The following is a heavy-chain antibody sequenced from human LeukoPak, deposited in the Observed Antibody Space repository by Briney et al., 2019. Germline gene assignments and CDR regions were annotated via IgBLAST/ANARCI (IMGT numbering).Heavy chain of an antibody. J-gene: IGHJ4*02. Sequence: GASVKVSCKASGGTFSSYAISWVRQAPGQGLEWMGWMNPNSGNTGYAQKFQGRVTITRNTSISTAYMELSSLRSEDTAVYYCARDSARSGSSFDYWGQGTLVTVSS. CDR2: MNPNSGNT. CDR3: ARDSARSGSSFDY. V-gene: IGHV1-8*03. D-gene: IGHD3-10*01. CDR1: GGTFSSYA.